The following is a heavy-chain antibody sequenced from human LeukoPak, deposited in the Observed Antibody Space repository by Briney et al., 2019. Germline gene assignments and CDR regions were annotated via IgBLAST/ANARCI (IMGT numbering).Heavy chain of an antibody. D-gene: IGHD3-3*01. V-gene: IGHV4-39*01. CDR3: ARRGAISGVVSEFDP. CDR1: GGSISSSSYY. CDR2: IYYSGST. Sequence: NPSETLSLTCTVSGGSISSSSYYWGWIRQPPGKGLEWIGSIYYSGSTYYNPSLKSRVTISVDTSKNQFSLKLSSVTAADTAVYYCARRGAISGVVSEFDPWGQGTLVTVSS. J-gene: IGHJ5*02.